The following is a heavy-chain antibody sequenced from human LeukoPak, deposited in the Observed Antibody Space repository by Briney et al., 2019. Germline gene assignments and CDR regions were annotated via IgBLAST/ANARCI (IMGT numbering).Heavy chain of an antibody. CDR1: GFTFSSYA. CDR2: ISYDGSNK. J-gene: IGHJ4*02. V-gene: IGHV3-30*04. D-gene: IGHD3-16*01. CDR3: SRERRDYYAPGAYAYPFEY. Sequence: PGGSLRLSCAASGFTFSSYAMHWVRQAPGKGLEWVAVISYDGSNKYYADSVKGRFTISRDNAKNSLYLQMNSLRAEDTAMYYCSRERRDYYAPGAYAYPFEYWGQGTRVAVSS.